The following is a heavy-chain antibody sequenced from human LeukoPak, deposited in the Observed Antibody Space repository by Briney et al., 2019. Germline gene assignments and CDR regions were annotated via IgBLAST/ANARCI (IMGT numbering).Heavy chain of an antibody. D-gene: IGHD5-18*01. CDR1: GGSISSSSAY. CDR2: IYYSKNT. Sequence: SETLSLTCTVSGGSISSSSAYWGWIRQPPGKGLEWIGSIYYSKNTYYNPSLKSRVTISADTSKNQFSLTLGSVSATDTAVYYCVSPRGLSYGYFDYWGQGTLVTVSS. V-gene: IGHV4-39*01. CDR3: VSPRGLSYGYFDY. J-gene: IGHJ4*02.